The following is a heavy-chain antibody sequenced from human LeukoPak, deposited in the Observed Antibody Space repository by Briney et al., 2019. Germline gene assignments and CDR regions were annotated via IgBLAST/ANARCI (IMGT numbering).Heavy chain of an antibody. Sequence: GGSLRLSCAASGFTFNTYTMNWVRLAPGKGLEWVSCISSGSDYTYYADSVRGRFTISRDNSKNTVFLQVNSLRAEDTAVYYCATVGARGFYLVGPTNYFDYWGQGTLVTVSS. D-gene: IGHD1-26*01. CDR1: GFTFNTYT. CDR2: ISSGSDYT. CDR3: ATVGARGFYLVGPTNYFDY. J-gene: IGHJ4*02. V-gene: IGHV3-21*01.